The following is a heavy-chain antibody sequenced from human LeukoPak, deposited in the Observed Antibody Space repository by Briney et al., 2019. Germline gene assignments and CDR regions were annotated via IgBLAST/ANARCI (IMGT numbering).Heavy chain of an antibody. D-gene: IGHD1-14*01. Sequence: ASVNVSCKASGYTFTSYGISWVRQAPGQGLEWMGWISAYNGNTNYAQKLQGRVTMTRDTSISTAYMELSRLRSDDTAVYYCARVGTEDDYWGQGTLVTVSS. CDR1: GYTFTSYG. V-gene: IGHV1-18*01. J-gene: IGHJ4*02. CDR2: ISAYNGNT. CDR3: ARVGTEDDY.